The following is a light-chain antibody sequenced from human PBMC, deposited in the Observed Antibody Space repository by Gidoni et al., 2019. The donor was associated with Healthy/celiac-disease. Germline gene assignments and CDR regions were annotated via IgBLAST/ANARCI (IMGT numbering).Light chain of an antibody. CDR2: GTS. V-gene: IGKV3-15*01. CDR1: QSVSIN. Sequence: EIVMTQSPATLSVSPGERATLSCRASQSVSINLAWYQQKPGQAHRLLIYGTSTRATGIPARFSGSGSGTEFTLTISSLQSEDFAFYYCQQYNNWLWTFGQGTKVEIK. CDR3: QQYNNWLWT. J-gene: IGKJ1*01.